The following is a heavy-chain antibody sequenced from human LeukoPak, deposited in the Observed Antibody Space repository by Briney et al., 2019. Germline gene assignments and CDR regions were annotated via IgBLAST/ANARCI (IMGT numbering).Heavy chain of an antibody. CDR1: GYTFTSYY. CDR3: ARESIYDSSGYLQRPDY. CDR2: INPSGGST. J-gene: IGHJ4*02. D-gene: IGHD3-22*01. Sequence: PGASVKVSCKASGYTFTSYYMHWVRQAPGQGLEWMGIINPSGGSTSYAQKFQGRVTMTRDMSTSTVYMELSSLRSEDTAVYYCARESIYDSSGYLQRPDYWGQGTLVTVSS. V-gene: IGHV1-46*01.